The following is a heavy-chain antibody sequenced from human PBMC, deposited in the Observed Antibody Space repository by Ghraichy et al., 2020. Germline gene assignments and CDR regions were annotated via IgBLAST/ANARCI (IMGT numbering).Heavy chain of an antibody. CDR3: ARGGYSSSWYLFDY. CDR2: INPNSGDT. V-gene: IGHV1-2*02. D-gene: IGHD6-13*01. Sequence: ASVKVSCKASGYTFTGYYMHWVRKAPGQGLKRMGWINPNSGDTNYAQKFQGRVTMTRDTSVSTAYMELSRLRSDDTAVYYCARGGYSSSWYLFDYWGQGTLVTAAS. J-gene: IGHJ4*02. CDR1: GYTFTGYY.